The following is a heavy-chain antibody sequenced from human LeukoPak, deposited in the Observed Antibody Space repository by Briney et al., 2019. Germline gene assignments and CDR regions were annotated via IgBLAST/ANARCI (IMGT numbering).Heavy chain of an antibody. CDR2: ISGSGGST. CDR1: GFTFSSYV. V-gene: IGHV3-23*01. Sequence: GGTLRLSCAASGFTFSSYVMSWVRQAPGKGLEWISGISGSGGSTFYADSVKGRFTISRDNSKNTLYLQINSLRAEDTAVYYCAKVASQRGYSYGYYYYGMDVWGQGTTVTVSS. CDR3: AKVASQRGYSYGYYYYGMDV. D-gene: IGHD5-18*01. J-gene: IGHJ6*02.